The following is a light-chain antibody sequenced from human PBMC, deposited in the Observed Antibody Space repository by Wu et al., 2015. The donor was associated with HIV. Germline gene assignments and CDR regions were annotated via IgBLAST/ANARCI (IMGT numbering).Light chain of an antibody. J-gene: IGKJ5*01. CDR2: DAS. V-gene: IGKV3D-20*01. Sequence: EIVLTQSPATLSLSPGERATLSCGASQSVSSNSLAWYQQKPGLAPRLLIYDASGRATGIPDRFSGSGSGTDFTLTISSLQPEDFATYYCQQANSFPPPFGQGTRLEIK. CDR3: QQANSFPPP. CDR1: QSVSSNS.